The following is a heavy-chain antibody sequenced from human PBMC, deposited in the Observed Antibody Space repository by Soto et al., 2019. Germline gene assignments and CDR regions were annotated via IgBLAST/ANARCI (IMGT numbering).Heavy chain of an antibody. D-gene: IGHD3-10*01. Sequence: PSETLSLTCTVSGGSISSGDYYWSWIRQHPGKGLECIGYIYSSGSAYYYPSLKSRVIMSVDTSKNDFSLRLNSVTAADTAVYFCAATSGSNYFDPWGQGILVT. CDR3: AATSGSNYFDP. J-gene: IGHJ5*02. V-gene: IGHV4-31*03. CDR2: IYSSGSA. CDR1: GGSISSGDYY.